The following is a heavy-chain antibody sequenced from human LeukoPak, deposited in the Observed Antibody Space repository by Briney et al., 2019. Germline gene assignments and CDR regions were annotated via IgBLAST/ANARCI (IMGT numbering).Heavy chain of an antibody. Sequence: GGSLRLSCAASGFTVNRNYMIWVRQAPGKGLECASVIYSGGTTWYADSVKGRFTISRDTDTLYLQMNSLRAEDTAVYYCARKSDSLLVREGDCWGQGTLVTVSS. CDR3: ARKSDSLLVREGDC. V-gene: IGHV3-66*01. CDR1: GFTVNRNY. D-gene: IGHD3-10*01. CDR2: IYSGGTT. J-gene: IGHJ4*02.